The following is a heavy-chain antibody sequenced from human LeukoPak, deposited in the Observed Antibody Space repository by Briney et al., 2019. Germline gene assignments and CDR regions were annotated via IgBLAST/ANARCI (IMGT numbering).Heavy chain of an antibody. D-gene: IGHD4-17*01. CDR1: GGSISSYY. J-gene: IGHJ4*02. CDR3: ARGQPGRVLYGERPHFDY. V-gene: IGHV4-59*01. CDR2: IYYSGST. Sequence: SSETLSLTCTVSGGSISSYYWSWIRQPPGKGLEWIGYIYYSGSTNYNPSLKSRVTISVDTSKNQFSLKLSSVTAADTAVYYCARGQPGRVLYGERPHFDYWGQGTLVTVSS.